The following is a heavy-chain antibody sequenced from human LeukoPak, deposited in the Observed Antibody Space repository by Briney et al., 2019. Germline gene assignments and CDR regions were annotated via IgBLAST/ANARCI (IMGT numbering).Heavy chain of an antibody. D-gene: IGHD5-18*01. V-gene: IGHV7-4-1*02. CDR2: INTNTGNP. Sequence: ASVKVSCKASGSTFTSYAMNRVRQAPGQGLEWTGWINTNTGNPTYAQGFTGRFFFSLDTSVSTAYLQISSLKAEDAAVYYCARAHSRGYSYGNANDYWGQGTLVTVSS. J-gene: IGHJ4*02. CDR1: GSTFTSYA. CDR3: ARAHSRGYSYGNANDY.